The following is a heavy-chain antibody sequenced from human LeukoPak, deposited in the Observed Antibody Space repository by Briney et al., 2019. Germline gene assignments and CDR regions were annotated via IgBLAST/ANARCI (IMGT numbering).Heavy chain of an antibody. Sequence: GASVKVSCKASGYTFTGYYMHWVRQAPGQGLEWMGIINPSGGSTSYAQKFQGRVTMTRDTSTSTVYMELSSLRSEDTAVYYCARESGVVVVAAIDNAFDIWGQGTMVTVSS. V-gene: IGHV1-46*03. CDR2: INPSGGST. CDR3: ARESGVVVVAAIDNAFDI. CDR1: GYTFTGYY. J-gene: IGHJ3*02. D-gene: IGHD2-15*01.